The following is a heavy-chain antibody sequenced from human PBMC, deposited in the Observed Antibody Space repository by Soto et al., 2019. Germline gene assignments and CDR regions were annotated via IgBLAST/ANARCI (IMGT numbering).Heavy chain of an antibody. Sequence: PGGSLRLSCAASGFTFSDYYMSWIRQAPGKGLEWVSYISSSSSYTNYADSVKGRFTISRDNAKNSLYLQMNSLRAEDTAVYYCASLKGAIYGMDVRGQGTTVTVSS. CDR2: ISSSSSYT. V-gene: IGHV3-11*06. CDR3: ASLKGAIYGMDV. J-gene: IGHJ6*02. D-gene: IGHD1-26*01. CDR1: GFTFSDYY.